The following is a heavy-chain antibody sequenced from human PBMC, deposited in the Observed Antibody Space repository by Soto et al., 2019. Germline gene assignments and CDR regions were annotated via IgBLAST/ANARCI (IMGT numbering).Heavy chain of an antibody. CDR3: AKGGSAGGYYGGGHFDY. CDR1: GFTFSTYT. CDR2: ISYDGSNQ. D-gene: IGHD1-26*01. Sequence: QVQLVESGGGVVQPGRSLRLSCAASGFTFSTYTMHWVRQAPGKGLEWVALISYDGSNQYYADSVRGRFTISRDNSKNTVFRQLSSLRSEATATYYCAKGGSAGGYYGGGHFDYWGQGTLVTVSS. V-gene: IGHV3-30*18. J-gene: IGHJ4*02.